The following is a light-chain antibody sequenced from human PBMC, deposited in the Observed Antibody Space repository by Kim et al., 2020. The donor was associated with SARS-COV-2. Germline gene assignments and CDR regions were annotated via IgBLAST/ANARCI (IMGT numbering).Light chain of an antibody. CDR2: EVT. J-gene: IGLJ3*02. Sequence: QSALTQPPSASGSPGQSVTISCSGTSSDVGGYNYVSWYQQHPGKAPKLIIYEVTKRPSGVPDRFSGSKSGNTASLTVSGLQADDEAGYYCSSYAGNKFVFGGGTKLTVL. CDR1: SSDVGGYNY. CDR3: SSYAGNKFV. V-gene: IGLV2-8*01.